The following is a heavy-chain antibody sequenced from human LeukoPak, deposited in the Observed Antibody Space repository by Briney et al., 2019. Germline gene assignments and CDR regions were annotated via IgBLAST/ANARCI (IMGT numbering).Heavy chain of an antibody. J-gene: IGHJ6*02. CDR3: ARSLSLASGRSAYYYYGMDV. V-gene: IGHV1-8*02. Sequence: ASVKVSCKASGYTFTSYYMHWVRQATGHGLEWMGWMNPNSGNTGYAQKFQGRVTMTRNTSISTAYMELSSLRSEDTAVYYCARSLSLASGRSAYYYYGMDVWGQGTTVTVSS. CDR1: GYTFTSYY. CDR2: MNPNSGNT. D-gene: IGHD2-15*01.